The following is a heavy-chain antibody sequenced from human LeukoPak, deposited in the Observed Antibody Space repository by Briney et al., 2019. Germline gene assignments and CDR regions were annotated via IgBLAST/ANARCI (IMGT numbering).Heavy chain of an antibody. CDR2: ISSSSSYI. Sequence: GGSLRLSCAASGFTFSSYGMHWVRQAPGKGLEWVSSISSSSSYIYYADSVKGRFTISRDNAKNSLYLQMNSLRAEDTAVYYCASLVGWYDWFDPWGQGTLVTVSS. D-gene: IGHD6-19*01. CDR3: ASLVGWYDWFDP. CDR1: GFTFSSYG. V-gene: IGHV3-21*01. J-gene: IGHJ5*02.